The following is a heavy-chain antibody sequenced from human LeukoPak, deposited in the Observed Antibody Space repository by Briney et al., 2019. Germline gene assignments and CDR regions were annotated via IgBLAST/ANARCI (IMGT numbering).Heavy chain of an antibody. CDR2: ISGSGGST. CDR3: AKAREGADFWSGYSEGYYFDY. Sequence: PGGSLRLSCAASGFTFSSYAMSWVRQAPGKGLEWVAAISGSGGSTYYADSVKGRFTISRDNSKNTLYLQMNSLRAEDTAVYYCAKAREGADFWSGYSEGYYFDYWGQGTLVTVSS. CDR1: GFTFSSYA. J-gene: IGHJ4*02. D-gene: IGHD3-3*01. V-gene: IGHV3-23*01.